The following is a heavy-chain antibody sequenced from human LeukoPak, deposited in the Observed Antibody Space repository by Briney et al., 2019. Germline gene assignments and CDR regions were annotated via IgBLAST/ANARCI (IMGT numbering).Heavy chain of an antibody. CDR2: ISPNNGDT. CDR1: GYTFTDSY. V-gene: IGHV1-2*02. Sequence: ASVKVSCKPSGYTFTDSYIHWVRQAPGVGLQWMGWISPNNGDTKYAEDFQDRVTMTRDTSISTAYMELTGLTPDDKAVYYCVRSPIGASAYWGRGTLVTVSS. J-gene: IGHJ4*02. D-gene: IGHD3-10*01. CDR3: VRSPIGASAY.